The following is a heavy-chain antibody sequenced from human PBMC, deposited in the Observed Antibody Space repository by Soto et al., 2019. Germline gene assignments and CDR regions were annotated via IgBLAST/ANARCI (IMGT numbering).Heavy chain of an antibody. CDR1: GFTFISYG. CDR2: ISYDGSNK. CDR3: AKDLDSSGWFSPDYYGMDV. J-gene: IGHJ6*02. V-gene: IGHV3-30*18. Sequence: PGWSLRLSCASSGFTFISYGMHWVRQAPGKGLEWVAVISYDGSNKYYADSVKGRFTISRDNSKNTLYLQMNSLRAEDTAVYYCAKDLDSSGWFSPDYYGMDVWGQGTTVTVSS. D-gene: IGHD6-19*01.